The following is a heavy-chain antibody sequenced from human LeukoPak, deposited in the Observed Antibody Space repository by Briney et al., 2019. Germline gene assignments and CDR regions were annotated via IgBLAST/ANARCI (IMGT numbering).Heavy chain of an antibody. V-gene: IGHV3-48*03. CDR3: ATFGVVITH. J-gene: IGHJ4*02. CDR2: ISYSGGTI. D-gene: IGHD3-3*01. Sequence: GGSLRLSCVVSGFTFRNYEMNWVRQAPGKGLEWVSYISYSGGTIYYADSVKGRFTISRDNAKNSLYLQMNSLRAGDTAVYYCATFGVVITHWGQGTLVTVSS. CDR1: GFTFRNYE.